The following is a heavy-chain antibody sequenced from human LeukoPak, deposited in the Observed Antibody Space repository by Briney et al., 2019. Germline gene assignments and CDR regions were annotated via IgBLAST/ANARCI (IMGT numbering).Heavy chain of an antibody. D-gene: IGHD6-19*01. CDR2: INPSGGST. Sequence: GASVKVSCKASGYTFTSYYMHWVRQAPGQGLEWMGIINPSGGSTTYAQKFQGRVTMTRDTSTSTVYTELSSLRSEDTAVYYCGLIAVADTGFDFWGQGTLVTVSS. CDR3: GLIAVADTGFDF. J-gene: IGHJ4*02. V-gene: IGHV1-46*01. CDR1: GYTFTSYY.